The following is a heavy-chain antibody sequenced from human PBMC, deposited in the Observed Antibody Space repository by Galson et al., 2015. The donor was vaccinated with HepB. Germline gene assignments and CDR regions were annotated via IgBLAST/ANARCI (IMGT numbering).Heavy chain of an antibody. J-gene: IGHJ4*02. Sequence: MHWVRQAPGKGLEWVAVISYDGSNKYYADSVKGRFTISRDNSKNTLYLQMNSLRGEDTAVYYCARGHIAASGTTFDYWGQGTLVTVSS. CDR3: ARGHIAASGTTFDY. D-gene: IGHD6-13*01. CDR2: ISYDGSNK. V-gene: IGHV3-30*04.